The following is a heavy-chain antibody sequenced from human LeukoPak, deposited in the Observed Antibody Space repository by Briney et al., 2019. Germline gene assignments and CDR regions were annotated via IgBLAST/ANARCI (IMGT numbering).Heavy chain of an antibody. J-gene: IGHJ6*03. D-gene: IGHD5-12*01. CDR1: GGSMTTHN. CDR2: VYYSGRT. V-gene: IGHV4-59*11. Sequence: SETLSLTCRVSGGSMTTHNWSWIRQPPGRGLEFIGYVYYSGRTNYNSSLKSRVAISMDASKDEFSLTLTSVTAADTAVYYCARQTHDYGPRCYYYMDVWGTGTTVTVSS. CDR3: ARQTHDYGPRCYYYMDV.